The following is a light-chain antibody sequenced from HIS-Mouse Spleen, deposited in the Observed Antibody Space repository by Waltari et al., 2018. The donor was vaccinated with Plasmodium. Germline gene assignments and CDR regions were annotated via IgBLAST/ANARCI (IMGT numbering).Light chain of an antibody. V-gene: IGLV1-47*01. Sequence: QSVLTQPPSASGTPGQRVTISCSGSSSHIGSNYVYWYQQLPGTAPKLLVYRNNERPSGVPDRFSGSESGTSASLAISGLRSEDEADYYCAAWDDSLSGLFGGGTKLTVL. CDR1: SSHIGSNY. J-gene: IGLJ3*02. CDR2: RNN. CDR3: AAWDDSLSGL.